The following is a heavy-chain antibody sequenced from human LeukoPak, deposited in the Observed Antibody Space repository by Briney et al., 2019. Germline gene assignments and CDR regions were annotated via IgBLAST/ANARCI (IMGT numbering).Heavy chain of an antibody. D-gene: IGHD3-10*01. CDR2: IYTSGST. Sequence: SETLSLTCTVSGYSISSGYYWGWIRQPAGKGLEWIGRIYTSGSTNYNPSLKSRVTMSVDTSKNQFSLKLSSVTAADTAVYYCASESGMVRGVIIYWGQGTLVTVSS. J-gene: IGHJ4*02. CDR3: ASESGMVRGVIIY. V-gene: IGHV4-4*07. CDR1: GYSISSGYY.